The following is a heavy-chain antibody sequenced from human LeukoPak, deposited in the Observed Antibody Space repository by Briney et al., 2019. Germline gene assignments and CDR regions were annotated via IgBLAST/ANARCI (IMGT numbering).Heavy chain of an antibody. CDR1: GGTFSSYA. J-gene: IGHJ4*02. CDR2: IIPIFGTA. D-gene: IGHD6-19*01. Sequence: GASVKVSCKASGGTFSSYAISWVRQAPGQGLEWMGGIIPIFGTANYAQKFQGRVTITADESTSTAYMELSNLRSEDTAVYYCARRRGSGLYPFDYWGQGTLVTVSS. V-gene: IGHV1-69*01. CDR3: ARRRGSGLYPFDY.